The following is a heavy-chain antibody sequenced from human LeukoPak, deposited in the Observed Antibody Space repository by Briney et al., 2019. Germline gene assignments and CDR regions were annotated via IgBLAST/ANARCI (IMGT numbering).Heavy chain of an antibody. CDR3: AKGPQPYIVVVPAAAWYFDL. CDR1: GFTFSSYA. J-gene: IGHJ2*01. V-gene: IGHV3-23*01. CDR2: ISGSGGST. D-gene: IGHD2-2*01. Sequence: GGSLRLSRAASGFTFSSYAMGWVRQAPGKGLEWVSAISGSGGSTYYADSVEGRFTISRDNSKNTLYLQMNSLRAEDTAVYYCAKGPQPYIVVVPAAAWYFDLWGRGTLVTVSS.